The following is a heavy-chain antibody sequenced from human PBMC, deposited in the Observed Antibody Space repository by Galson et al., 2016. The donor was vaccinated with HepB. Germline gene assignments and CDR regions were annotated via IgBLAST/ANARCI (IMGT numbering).Heavy chain of an antibody. CDR2: ISWNSGSL. Sequence: SLRLSCATSGFTFDDYAMHWVRQAPGKGLEWVSIISWNSGSLSYVDSVKGRFTISRDNAKNSLFLEMNSLRAEDTALYYCAKDASRLGYCRGDNCPSLDYWGQGTLVTVSS. CDR1: GFTFDDYA. CDR3: AKDASRLGYCRGDNCPSLDY. J-gene: IGHJ4*02. V-gene: IGHV3-9*01. D-gene: IGHD2-15*01.